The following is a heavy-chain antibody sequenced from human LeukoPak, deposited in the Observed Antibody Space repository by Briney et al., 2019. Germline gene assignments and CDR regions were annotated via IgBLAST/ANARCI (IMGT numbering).Heavy chain of an antibody. D-gene: IGHD6-13*01. CDR2: ISWNSGSI. CDR1: GFTFDDYA. V-gene: IGHV3-9*03. CDR3: AKGRSSGIAAAGDY. J-gene: IGHJ4*02. Sequence: GGSLRLSCAASGFTFDDYAMHWVRQAPGKGLGWVSGISWNSGSIGYADSVKGRFTISRDNAKNSLYLQMNSLRAEDMALYYCAKGRSSGIAAAGDYWGQGTLVTVSS.